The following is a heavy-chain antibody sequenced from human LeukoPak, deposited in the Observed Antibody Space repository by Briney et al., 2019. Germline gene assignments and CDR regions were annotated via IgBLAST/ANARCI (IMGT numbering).Heavy chain of an antibody. CDR3: ARLLYSSGSGTRLDP. Sequence: SETLSLTCTVSGGSISSDNYYWGWIRQPPGKGLEWIGEINHSGSTLYNPSLKSRVTVSVDTSKNQFSLKMRSVTAADTAVYYCARLLYSSGSGTRLDPWGQGILVTVSS. CDR1: GGSISSDNYY. D-gene: IGHD3-10*01. V-gene: IGHV4-39*07. J-gene: IGHJ5*02. CDR2: INHSGST.